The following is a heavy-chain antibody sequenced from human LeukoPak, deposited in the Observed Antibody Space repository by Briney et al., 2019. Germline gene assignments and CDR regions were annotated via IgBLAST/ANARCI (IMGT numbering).Heavy chain of an antibody. CDR2: IYYSGST. Sequence: SETLSLTCTVSGGSISSGDYYWSWIRQPPGKGLEWIGYIYYSGSTYYNPSLKSRVTISVDTSKNQSSLKLSSVTAADTAVYYCARETYYDSSGYYIIDYWGQGTLVTVSS. CDR3: ARETYYDSSGYYIIDY. CDR1: GGSISSGDYY. J-gene: IGHJ4*02. V-gene: IGHV4-30-4*08. D-gene: IGHD3-22*01.